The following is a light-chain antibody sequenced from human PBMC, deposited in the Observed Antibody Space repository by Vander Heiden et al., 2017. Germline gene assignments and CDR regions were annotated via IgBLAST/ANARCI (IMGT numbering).Light chain of an antibody. CDR1: QCVLYSSNNKNY. V-gene: IGKV4-1*01. J-gene: IGKJ2*01. CDR3: QQYYSTHT. CDR2: WAS. Sequence: DIVMTQSPDSLAVSLGERATINCKSSQCVLYSSNNKNYLAWYQQKPGQPPKLLIYWASTRESGVPDRFSGSGSGTDFTLTISSLQAEDVAVYYCQQYYSTHTFGQGTKLEIK.